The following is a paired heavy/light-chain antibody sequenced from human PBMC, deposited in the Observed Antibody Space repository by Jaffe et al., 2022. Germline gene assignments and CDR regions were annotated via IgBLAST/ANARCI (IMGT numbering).Light chain of an antibody. CDR2: GAS. V-gene: IGKV3-20*01. Sequence: EIVLTQSPGTLSLSPGERATLSCRASQSVSSSYLAWYQQKPGQAPRLLIYGASSRATGIPDRFSGSGSGTDFTLTISRLEPEDFAVYYCQQYGSSPLTFGPGTKVDIK. CDR3: QQYGSSPLT. CDR1: QSVSSSY. J-gene: IGKJ3*01.
Heavy chain of an antibody. Sequence: QLQLQESGPGLVKPSETLSLTCTVSGGSISSSSYYWGWIRQPPGKGLEWIGSIYYSGSTYYNPSLKSRVTISVDTSKNQFSLKLSSVTAADTAVYYCARHVRSGWTFLPYGDYFDYWGQGTLVTVSS. J-gene: IGHJ4*02. CDR3: ARHVRSGWTFLPYGDYFDY. V-gene: IGHV4-39*01. D-gene: IGHD6-19*01. CDR2: IYYSGST. CDR1: GGSISSSSYY.